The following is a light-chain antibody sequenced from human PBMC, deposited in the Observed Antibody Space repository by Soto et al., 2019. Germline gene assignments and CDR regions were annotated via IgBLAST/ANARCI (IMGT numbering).Light chain of an antibody. J-gene: IGKJ1*01. CDR1: QDISNY. V-gene: IGKV1-33*01. Sequence: DIQMTQSPSSLSASVRDRVTITCQASQDISNYLKWYQQKPGKAPKLLIYDASNLETGVPSRFSGSGSGTDFTFTISSLQPEDIATYYCQQYDNLPRTFGQGTKVEIK. CDR2: DAS. CDR3: QQYDNLPRT.